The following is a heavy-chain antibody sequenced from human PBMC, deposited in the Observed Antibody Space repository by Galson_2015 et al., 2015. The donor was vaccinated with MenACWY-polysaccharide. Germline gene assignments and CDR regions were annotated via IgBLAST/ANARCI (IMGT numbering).Heavy chain of an antibody. CDR3: AKRKYCDTSTCYGFDY. Sequence: SLRLSCAASGFTFRSYAMSWVRQAPGKGLEWVSAVSADGGSTYYADSVQGRFTISRDNSKNTLYLQMNTLRAEDTALYYCAKRKYCDTSTCYGFDYWGQGTLVTVSS. D-gene: IGHD2-2*01. CDR2: VSADGGST. J-gene: IGHJ4*02. CDR1: GFTFRSYA. V-gene: IGHV3-23*01.